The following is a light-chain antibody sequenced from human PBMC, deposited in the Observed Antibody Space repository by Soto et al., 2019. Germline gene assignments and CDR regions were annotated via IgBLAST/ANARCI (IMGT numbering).Light chain of an antibody. CDR1: QSVSRSY. J-gene: IGKJ2*01. CDR2: DAS. CDR3: QQHYDSLYT. V-gene: IGKV3-20*01. Sequence: EIVLTQSPGTLPLSPGERATLSCRASQSVSRSYLAWYQQKPGQAPRLLIYDASTRATGIPDRFSGSASGADFALTISRLEPEDFAVYYCQQHYDSLYTFGQGTKLEI.